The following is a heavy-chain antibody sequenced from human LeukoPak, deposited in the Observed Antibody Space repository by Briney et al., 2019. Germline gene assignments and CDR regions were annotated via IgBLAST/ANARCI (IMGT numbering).Heavy chain of an antibody. Sequence: SDTLSLTCTVSGYSISGGYYWGWIQQPPGKGLEWIGTIFQSVSTYYNPSLKSRVTTSVDTSMNQFSLKLSSVTAADTAVYYCARNNSNGFDFWSQGTLVTVSS. D-gene: IGHD6-19*01. CDR1: GYSISGGYY. CDR3: ARNNSNGFDF. J-gene: IGHJ4*02. CDR2: IFQSVST. V-gene: IGHV4-38-2*02.